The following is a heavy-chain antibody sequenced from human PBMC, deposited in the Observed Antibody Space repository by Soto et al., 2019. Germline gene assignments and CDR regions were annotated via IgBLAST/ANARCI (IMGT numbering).Heavy chain of an antibody. D-gene: IGHD2-15*01. Sequence: PSETLSLTGTVSGASVKRSNYFWGWIRQPPGKGLEFVGSVHSSGGTYYNPSLKSRATVSVDTSKNQFSLRLKSVTGTDTAVYYCGRLAEAATGHFDFDFWGQGTLVTVSS. V-gene: IGHV4-39*01. CDR2: VHSSGGT. CDR3: GRLAEAATGHFDFDF. J-gene: IGHJ4*02. CDR1: GASVKRSNYF.